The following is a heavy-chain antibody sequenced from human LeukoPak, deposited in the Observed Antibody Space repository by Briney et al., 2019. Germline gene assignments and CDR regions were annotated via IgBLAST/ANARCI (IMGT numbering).Heavy chain of an antibody. CDR2: IYHSGST. CDR3: ANSYGRPPYNWFDP. CDR1: GGSISSSNW. V-gene: IGHV4-4*02. D-gene: IGHD3-16*01. J-gene: IGHJ5*02. Sequence: PSETLSLTCAVSGGSISSSNWWSWVRQPPGKGLEWIGEIYHSGSTNYNPSLKSRVTISVDKSKNQFSLKLSSVTVADTAVYYCANSYGRPPYNWFDPWGQGTLVTVSS.